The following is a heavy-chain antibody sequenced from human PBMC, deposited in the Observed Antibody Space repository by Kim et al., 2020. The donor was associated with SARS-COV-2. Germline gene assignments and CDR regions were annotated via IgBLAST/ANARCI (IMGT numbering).Heavy chain of an antibody. Sequence: GGYLRLSCAASGFTFSDYWMHWVRQAPGKGLVWVSRINGDGSGTYYADSVKGRFTISRDNAKNTVYLQMNSLRDEETAVYYCARAQIRHYYDGSGQGRIDSWGRGALVTVSS. CDR2: INGDGSGT. D-gene: IGHD3-22*01. V-gene: IGHV3-74*01. CDR1: GFTFSDYW. J-gene: IGHJ4*02. CDR3: ARAQIRHYYDGSGQGRIDS.